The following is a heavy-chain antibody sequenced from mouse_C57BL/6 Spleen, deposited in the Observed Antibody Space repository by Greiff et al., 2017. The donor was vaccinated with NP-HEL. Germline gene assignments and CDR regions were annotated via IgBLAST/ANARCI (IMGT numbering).Heavy chain of an antibody. Sequence: QVQLQQPGAELVMPGASVKLSCKASGYTFTSYWMHWVKQRPGQGLEWIGEIDPSDSYTNYNQKFTGKSTLTVDKSSSTAYMQLSSLTSEDSAVYYCAREGDYWGQGTSVTVSS. CDR1: GYTFTSYW. J-gene: IGHJ4*01. V-gene: IGHV1-69*01. CDR2: IDPSDSYT. CDR3: AREGDY.